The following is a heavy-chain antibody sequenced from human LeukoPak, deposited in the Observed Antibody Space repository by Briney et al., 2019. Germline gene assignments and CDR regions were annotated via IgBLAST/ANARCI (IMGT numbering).Heavy chain of an antibody. CDR3: VRDAIAATGLFEY. V-gene: IGHV3-21*01. CDR2: ISSSSSDI. D-gene: IGHD6-13*01. J-gene: IGHJ4*02. CDR1: GFTFSSHS. Sequence: PGGSLRLSCAASGFTFSSHSMNWVRQAPGKGLEWVSSISSSSSDIYYSDSVKGRFANSRDNAKNSLFLQMNSLRAEDTAVYYCVRDAIAATGLFEYWGQGTLVTVSS.